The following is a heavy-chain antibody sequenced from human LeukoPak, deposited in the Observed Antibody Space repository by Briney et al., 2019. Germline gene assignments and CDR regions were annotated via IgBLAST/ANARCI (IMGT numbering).Heavy chain of an antibody. D-gene: IGHD6-13*01. Sequence: PSETLSLTCTVSGGSIRSSYYYWGWIRQAPGKGLEWVAVISSGGSDKYHAGSVKGRFTISSDNSKNTLYLQMDSLRAEDTAVYYCAKEVTIPAAGRKDYYYYGLDVWGQGTTVTVSS. V-gene: IGHV3-30*18. CDR3: AKEVTIPAAGRKDYYYYGLDV. CDR2: ISSGGSDK. J-gene: IGHJ6*02. CDR1: GGSIRS.